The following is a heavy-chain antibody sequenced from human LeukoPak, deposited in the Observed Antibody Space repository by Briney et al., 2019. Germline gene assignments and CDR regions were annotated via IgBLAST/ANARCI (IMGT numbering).Heavy chain of an antibody. V-gene: IGHV3-21*01. CDR3: ARGQAAAALDAFDI. J-gene: IGHJ3*02. CDR2: ISSSSSYI. D-gene: IGHD6-13*01. CDR1: GFTFSSYS. Sequence: PGGSLRLPCAASGFTFSSYSMNWVRQAPGKGLEWVSSISSSSSYIHYADSVKGRFTISRDNARSSLYLQMNSLRAEDTAVYYCARGQAAAALDAFDIWGQGTMVTVSS.